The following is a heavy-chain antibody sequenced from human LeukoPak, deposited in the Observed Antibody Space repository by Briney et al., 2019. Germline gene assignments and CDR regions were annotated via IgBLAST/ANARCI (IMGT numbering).Heavy chain of an antibody. CDR1: GGSMTSYY. Sequence: SETLSLTCTVSGGSMTSYYWSWIRQPPVKGLEWLGHIYYSGNTNYNPSLKNRVTISVDTSNNRFSLKLTSVTAADTAVYYCVRGRYYYDSTGYYYWGQGTLVTVSS. CDR3: VRGRYYYDSTGYYY. CDR2: IYYSGNT. J-gene: IGHJ4*02. D-gene: IGHD3-22*01. V-gene: IGHV4-59*01.